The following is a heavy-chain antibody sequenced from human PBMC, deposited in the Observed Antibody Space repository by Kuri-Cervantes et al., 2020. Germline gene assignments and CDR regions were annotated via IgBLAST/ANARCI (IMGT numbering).Heavy chain of an antibody. CDR1: GFTFSSYA. J-gene: IGHJ4*02. V-gene: IGHV3-30-3*01. CDR2: ISYDGSNK. Sequence: GGSLRLSCAASGFTFSSYAMHWVRQAPGKGLEWVAVISYDGSNKYYADSVKGRFTISRDNSKNTLYLQMNSLRAEDTAVYYCARGGARWLQLLFCDYWGQGTLVTVSS. CDR3: ARGGARWLQLLFCDY. D-gene: IGHD5-24*01.